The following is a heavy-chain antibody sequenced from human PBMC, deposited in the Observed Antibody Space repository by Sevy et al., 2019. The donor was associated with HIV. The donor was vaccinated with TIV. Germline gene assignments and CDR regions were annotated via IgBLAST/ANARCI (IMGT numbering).Heavy chain of an antibody. Sequence: QSQTLSLTCAVYGGSFSGYYWSWIRQPPGKGLEWIGEINHSGSTNYNPSLKSRVTISVDTSKNQFSLKLSSVTAADTAVYYCARHCSGTSCSHAFDIWGQGTMVTVSS. CDR2: INHSGST. CDR3: ARHCSGTSCSHAFDI. CDR1: GGSFSGYY. J-gene: IGHJ3*02. V-gene: IGHV4-34*01. D-gene: IGHD2-2*01.